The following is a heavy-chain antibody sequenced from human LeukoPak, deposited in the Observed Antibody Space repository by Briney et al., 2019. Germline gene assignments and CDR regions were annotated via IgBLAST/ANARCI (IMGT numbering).Heavy chain of an antibody. CDR2: IYYSGST. CDR3: ARDRRIKVVPAATGDYYYYYMDV. J-gene: IGHJ6*03. D-gene: IGHD2-2*01. Sequence: PSETLSLTCTVSGGSISPYYWSWIRQPPGKGLEWIGYIYYSGSTNYNPSLKSRVTISLDTSKNQFSLKLSSVTAADTAVYYCARDRRIKVVPAATGDYYYYYMDVWGKGTTVTVSS. CDR1: GGSISPYY. V-gene: IGHV4-59*01.